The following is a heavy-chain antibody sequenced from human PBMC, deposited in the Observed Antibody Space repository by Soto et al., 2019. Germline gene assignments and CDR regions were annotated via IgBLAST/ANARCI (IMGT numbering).Heavy chain of an antibody. CDR1: GFTFSSYA. CDR3: ARDRGGNYYYGMDV. Sequence: QVQLVESGGGVVQPGRSLRLSCADSGFTFSSYAMHWVRQAPGKGLEWVAVISYDGSNKYYADSVKGRFTISRDNSKNTLYLQMYSLRAEDTAVYYCARDRGGNYYYGMDVWGQGTTVTVSS. J-gene: IGHJ6*02. CDR2: ISYDGSNK. V-gene: IGHV3-30-3*01. D-gene: IGHD3-10*01.